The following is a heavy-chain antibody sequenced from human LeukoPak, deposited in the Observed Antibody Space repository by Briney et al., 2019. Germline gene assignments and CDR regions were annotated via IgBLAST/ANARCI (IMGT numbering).Heavy chain of an antibody. D-gene: IGHD2-21*02. CDR3: ARDLFRGDTDY. CDR1: GGSISSGSYY. J-gene: IGHJ4*02. CDR2: IYTSGST. V-gene: IGHV4-61*02. Sequence: SQTLSLTCTVSGGSISSGSYYWSWIRQPAGKGLEWIGRIYTSGSTNYNPSLKSRVTISVDTSKNQFSLKLSSVTAADTAVYYCARDLFRGDTDYWGQGTLVTVSS.